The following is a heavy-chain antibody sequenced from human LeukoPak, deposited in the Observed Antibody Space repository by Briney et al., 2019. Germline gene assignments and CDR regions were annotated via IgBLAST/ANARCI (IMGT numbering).Heavy chain of an antibody. CDR3: ANHRGTYCNVPFDY. D-gene: IGHD2/OR15-2a*01. CDR2: INSGGAT. CDR1: GFTFSSYA. J-gene: IGHJ4*02. Sequence: PGGSLRLSCAASGFTFSSYAMSWVRQAPGKGLEWVSAINSGGATYYADPVKGRFTISRDNSRNTLYLLMNSLRAEDTAVYYCANHRGTYCNVPFDYWGQGTLVTVSS. V-gene: IGHV3-23*01.